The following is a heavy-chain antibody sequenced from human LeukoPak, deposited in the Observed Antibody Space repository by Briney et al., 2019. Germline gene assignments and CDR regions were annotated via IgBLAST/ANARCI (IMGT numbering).Heavy chain of an antibody. J-gene: IGHJ6*03. CDR1: GFTFSSYA. CDR3: AKRAGSSSGSYYVPYYYYMDV. V-gene: IGHV3-23*01. Sequence: GGSLRLSCAASGFTFSSYAMSWVRQAPGKGLEWVSAISGSGGSTYYADTVKGRFTISRDNSKNTLYLQMNSLRAEDTAVYYCAKRAGSSSGSYYVPYYYYMDVWGKGTTVTVSS. CDR2: ISGSGGST. D-gene: IGHD1-26*01.